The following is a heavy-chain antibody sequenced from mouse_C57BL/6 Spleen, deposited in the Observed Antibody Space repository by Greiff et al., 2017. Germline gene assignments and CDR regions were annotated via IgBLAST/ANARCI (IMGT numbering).Heavy chain of an antibody. CDR2: IYPRSGNT. V-gene: IGHV1-81*01. CDR1: GYTFTSYG. J-gene: IGHJ1*03. Sequence: QVQLQQSGAELARPGASVKLSCKASGYTFTSYGISWVKQRTGQGLEWIGEIYPRSGNTYYNEKFKGKATLTADKSSSTAYMELRSLTSEDSAVXFCASIYDGYYDWYFDVWGTGTTVTVSS. D-gene: IGHD2-3*01. CDR3: ASIYDGYYDWYFDV.